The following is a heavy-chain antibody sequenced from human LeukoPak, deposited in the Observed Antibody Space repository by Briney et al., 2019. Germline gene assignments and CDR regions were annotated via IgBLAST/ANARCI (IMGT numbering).Heavy chain of an antibody. CDR1: GFTLSSYA. J-gene: IGHJ6*03. CDR3: AKVMKGSERLTMVRGVIIKTAGLYYMDV. CDR2: ISASGGST. D-gene: IGHD3-10*01. Sequence: PGGSLRLSCAASGFTLSSYAMSWVRQAPGKGLEWVSSISASGGSTNYADSVKGRFTISRDNSKNTVYLQMNSLRAEDTAEYYCAKVMKGSERLTMVRGVIIKTAGLYYMDVWGKGTTVTVSS. V-gene: IGHV3-23*01.